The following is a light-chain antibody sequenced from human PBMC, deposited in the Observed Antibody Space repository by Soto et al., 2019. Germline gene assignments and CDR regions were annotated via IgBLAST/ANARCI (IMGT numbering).Light chain of an antibody. CDR1: QSVNSY. V-gene: IGKV3-11*01. J-gene: IGKJ5*01. CDR3: QQYNNWPFS. CDR2: DTS. Sequence: EIVLTQSPATLSLSPGERATLSCRASQSVNSYLAWYQQKPGQVPRLLIYDTSNRATGIPARFSGSGSGTDFTLTISSLAPEDFAVYYCQQYNNWPFSFGQGTRLEIK.